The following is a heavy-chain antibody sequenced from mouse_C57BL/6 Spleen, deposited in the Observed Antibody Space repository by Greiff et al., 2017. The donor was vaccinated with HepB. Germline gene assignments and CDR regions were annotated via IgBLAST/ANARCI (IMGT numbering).Heavy chain of an antibody. J-gene: IGHJ1*03. Sequence: ESGPGLVKPSQSLSLTCSVTGYSITSGYYWNWIRQFPGNKLEWMGYISYDGSNNYNPSLKNRISITRDTSKNQFFLKLNSVTTEDTATYYCAREGSSYYWYFDVWGTGTTVTVSS. V-gene: IGHV3-6*01. CDR1: GYSITSGYY. CDR2: ISYDGSN. CDR3: AREGSSYYWYFDV. D-gene: IGHD1-1*01.